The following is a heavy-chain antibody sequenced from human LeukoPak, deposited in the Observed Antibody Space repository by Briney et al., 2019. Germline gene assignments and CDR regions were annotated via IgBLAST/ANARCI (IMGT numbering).Heavy chain of an antibody. CDR1: GYSISSGYY. CDR2: IYHSGRT. Sequence: SETLSLTCTVSGYSISSGYYWGWIRQPPGKGLEWIGSIYHSGRTYYNPSLKSRVTISVDTSKNQFSLKLSSVTAADTAVYYCATSPIFGVVSWFDPWGQGTLVTVSS. V-gene: IGHV4-38-2*02. D-gene: IGHD3-3*01. CDR3: ATSPIFGVVSWFDP. J-gene: IGHJ5*02.